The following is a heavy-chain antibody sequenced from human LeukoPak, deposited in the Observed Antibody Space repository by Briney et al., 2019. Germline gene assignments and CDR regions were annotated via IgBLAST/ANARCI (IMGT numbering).Heavy chain of an antibody. CDR3: ARPPFGYYDSSGYLDY. V-gene: IGHV1-2*02. Sequence: ASVKVSCKASGYTFTGYYIHWVRQAPGQGLEWMGWIHPNSGGTSYAQKFQGRVTMTRDTSISTAYMELSRLRSDDTAVYYCARPPFGYYDSSGYLDYWGQGTLVTVSS. CDR2: IHPNSGGT. CDR1: GYTFTGYY. J-gene: IGHJ4*02. D-gene: IGHD3-22*01.